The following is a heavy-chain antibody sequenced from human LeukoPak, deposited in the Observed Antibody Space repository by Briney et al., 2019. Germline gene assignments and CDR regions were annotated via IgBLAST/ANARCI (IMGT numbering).Heavy chain of an antibody. V-gene: IGHV4-4*07. J-gene: IGHJ2*01. CDR1: GGSFSSYY. Sequence: ETLSLTFSVSGGSFSSYYWTWLRQPAGKGLEWIGRIYNSGTTNYSPSLESRVTMSLDTSKNRFSLSLSSVTAADTAVYYCASDHLGVTGDWRIDVWGGGTLVTVSS. D-gene: IGHD2-21*02. CDR2: IYNSGTT. CDR3: ASDHLGVTGDWRIDV.